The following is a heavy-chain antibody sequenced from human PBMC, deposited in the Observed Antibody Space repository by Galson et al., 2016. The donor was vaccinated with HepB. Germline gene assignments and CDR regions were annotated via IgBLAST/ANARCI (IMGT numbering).Heavy chain of an antibody. Sequence: SLRLSCAASGFTVSGNYLTWVRQAPGRAPECVSIIYSGGGTYYADSVKGRFTISRDSSRNTMYLQMNSLRVEDTAAYYCARALWGQSCSSTSCVTGGLDYWGPGTLVTVSS. CDR3: ARALWGQSCSSTSCVTGGLDY. CDR1: GFTVSGNY. J-gene: IGHJ4*02. D-gene: IGHD2-2*01. V-gene: IGHV3-53*01. CDR2: IYSGGGT.